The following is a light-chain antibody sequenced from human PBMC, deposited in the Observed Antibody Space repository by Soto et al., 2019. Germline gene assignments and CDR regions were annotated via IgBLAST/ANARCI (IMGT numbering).Light chain of an antibody. V-gene: IGKV3-15*01. Sequence: ETVLTQSPATLSLSPGERATLSCRASQSVSSYLAWYQQKPGQAPRLLIYGASTRATGIPARFSGSGSETEFTLTISGLQSEDFAVYYCQQYYDWPITFGQGTRLEIK. CDR1: QSVSSY. CDR2: GAS. CDR3: QQYYDWPIT. J-gene: IGKJ5*01.